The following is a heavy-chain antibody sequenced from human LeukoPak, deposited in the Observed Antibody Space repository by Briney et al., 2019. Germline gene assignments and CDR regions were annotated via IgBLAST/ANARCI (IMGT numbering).Heavy chain of an antibody. CDR2: IYYSGST. Sequence: MSSQTLSLTCTVSGGSISSGSYYWSWIRQPPGKGLEWIGYIYYSGSTYYNPSLKSRVTISVDTSKNQFSLKLSSVTAADTAVYYCARDLQGWFDPWGQGTLVTVSS. CDR1: GGSISSGSYY. V-gene: IGHV4-30-4*01. J-gene: IGHJ5*02. CDR3: ARDLQGWFDP.